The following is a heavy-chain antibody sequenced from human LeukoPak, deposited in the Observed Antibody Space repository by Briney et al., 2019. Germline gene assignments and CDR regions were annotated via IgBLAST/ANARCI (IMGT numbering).Heavy chain of an antibody. Sequence: PGRSLRLSCAASGFTFDDYAMHWVRQAPGKGLEWVSGISWNSGSIGYADSVKGRFTIYRDNAKNSLYLQMNSLRAEDTALYYCARVRGPFDYWGQGTLVTVSS. CDR3: ARVRGPFDY. V-gene: IGHV3-9*01. D-gene: IGHD3-10*01. CDR2: ISWNSGSI. J-gene: IGHJ4*02. CDR1: GFTFDDYA.